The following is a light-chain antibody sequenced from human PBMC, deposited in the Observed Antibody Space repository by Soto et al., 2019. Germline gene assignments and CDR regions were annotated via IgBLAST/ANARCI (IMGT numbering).Light chain of an antibody. CDR2: DAS. CDR1: QDVNTH. CDR3: QHEFT. V-gene: IGKV3D-11*01. J-gene: IGKJ3*01. Sequence: EIVLTQSPATLSLSPGERATLSCRASQDVNTHLAWYQQKPCQAPRLLMYDASNRDTGIPARFSGSGPGTDFTLTISSLEPEDFAVYYCQHEFTFGPGTKVDVK.